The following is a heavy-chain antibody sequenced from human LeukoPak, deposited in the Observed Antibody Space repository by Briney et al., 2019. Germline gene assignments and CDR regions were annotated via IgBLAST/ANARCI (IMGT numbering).Heavy chain of an antibody. V-gene: IGHV4-30-2*01. Sequence: SQTLSLTCAVSGGSISSGGYSWSWIRQPPGTGLEWIGYIYHSGSTYYNPSLKSRVTISVDRSKNQFSLKLSSVTAADTAVYYCASHTPYWYFDLWGRGTLVTVSS. CDR3: ASHTPYWYFDL. J-gene: IGHJ2*01. CDR2: IYHSGST. CDR1: GGSISSGGYS.